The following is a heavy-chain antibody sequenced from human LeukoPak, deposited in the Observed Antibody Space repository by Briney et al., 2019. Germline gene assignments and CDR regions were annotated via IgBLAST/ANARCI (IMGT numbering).Heavy chain of an antibody. CDR2: IKSKIHGGTI. CDR1: GFTFDKAW. CDR3: ARVRDPYYYGSGSYFSSP. D-gene: IGHD3-10*01. Sequence: PGGSLRLSCAASGFTFDKAWMTWVRQAPGKGLEWVGRIKSKIHGGTIDYAAPVKGRFTISRDDSENTVYLQMNSLRAEDTAVYYCARVRDPYYYGSGSYFSSPWGQGTLVTVSS. V-gene: IGHV3-15*01. J-gene: IGHJ5*02.